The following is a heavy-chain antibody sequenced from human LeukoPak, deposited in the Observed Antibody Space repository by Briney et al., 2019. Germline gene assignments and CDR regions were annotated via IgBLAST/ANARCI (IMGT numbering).Heavy chain of an antibody. J-gene: IGHJ4*02. CDR2: IYYSGST. Sequence: PSETLSLTCTVSGGSISSSSYYWGWIRQPPGKGLEWIGSIYYSGSTYYNPSLMSRVTISVDTSKNQFSLKLSSVTAADTAVYYCARHAHCSSTSCPFDYWGQGTLATVSS. V-gene: IGHV4-39*01. CDR1: GGSISSSSYY. CDR3: ARHAHCSSTSCPFDY. D-gene: IGHD2-2*01.